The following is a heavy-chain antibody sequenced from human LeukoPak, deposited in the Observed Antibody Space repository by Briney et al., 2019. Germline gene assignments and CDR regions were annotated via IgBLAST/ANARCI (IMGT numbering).Heavy chain of an antibody. CDR3: AKLFGEFYYYYYGMDV. J-gene: IGHJ6*02. V-gene: IGHV3-23*01. CDR2: ISGSGGST. CDR1: GFTFSSYA. Sequence: GGSLRLSCAAPGFTFSSYAMSWVRQAPGKGLEWVSAISGSGGSTYYADSVKGRFTISRDNSKSTLYLQMNSLRAEDTAVYYCAKLFGEFYYYYYGMDVWGQGTTVTVSS. D-gene: IGHD3-10*02.